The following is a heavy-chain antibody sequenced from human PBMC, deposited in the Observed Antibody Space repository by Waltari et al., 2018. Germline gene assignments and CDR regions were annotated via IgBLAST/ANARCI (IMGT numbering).Heavy chain of an antibody. Sequence: QVQLVQSGAEVKKPGASVKVSCKASGYTFTGYYMHWVRQAPGQGLEWMGWINPNSGGTNYAQKVQGRVTMTRDTSISTAYMELSRLRSDDTAVYYCARENKPITIFGVVIPYGMDVWGQGTTVTVSS. D-gene: IGHD3-3*01. CDR3: ARENKPITIFGVVIPYGMDV. CDR1: GYTFTGYY. J-gene: IGHJ6*02. CDR2: INPNSGGT. V-gene: IGHV1-2*02.